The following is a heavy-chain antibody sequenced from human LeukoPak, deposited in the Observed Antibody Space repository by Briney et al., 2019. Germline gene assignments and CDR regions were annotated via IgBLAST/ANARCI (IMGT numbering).Heavy chain of an antibody. CDR3: AKAPGYCSGGSCYRDDYYYYYYMDV. D-gene: IGHD2-15*01. Sequence: GGSLRLSCAASGFTFTNYWVSWVRQAPGKGLEWVANIKQDGSEKYYVDSVKGRFTISRDNAKNSLYLQMNSLRAEDTAVYYCAKAPGYCSGGSCYRDDYYYYYYMDVWGKGTTVTVSS. CDR2: IKQDGSEK. CDR1: GFTFTNYW. V-gene: IGHV3-7*03. J-gene: IGHJ6*03.